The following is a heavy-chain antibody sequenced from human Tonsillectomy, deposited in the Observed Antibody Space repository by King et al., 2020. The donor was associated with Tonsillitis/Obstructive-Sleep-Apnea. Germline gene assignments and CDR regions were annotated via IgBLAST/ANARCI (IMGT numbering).Heavy chain of an antibody. CDR3: ARDPTTVSTVYYYYYMDV. V-gene: IGHV3-21*01. J-gene: IGHJ6*03. D-gene: IGHD4-17*01. CDR2: ISSSSSYI. CDR1: GFTFSTYS. Sequence: VQLVESGGGLVKPGGSLRLSCAASGFTFSTYSMNWVRQAPGKGLEWVSSISSSSSYIYYADSVKGRCTISRDNAKNSLYLQMTSLRAEDTAVYYCARDPTTVSTVYYYYYMDVWGKGTTVTVSS.